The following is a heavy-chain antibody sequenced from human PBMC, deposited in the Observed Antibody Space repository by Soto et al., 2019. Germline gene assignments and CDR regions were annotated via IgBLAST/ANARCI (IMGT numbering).Heavy chain of an antibody. Sequence: GSSMKVSFKASGFTFTSYGGDWVRQAPGQGLEWMGWIRSYNNSTNYAQKLQGRVTMTTDTSTNTAYMELRSLRSDDTAVYYCARHGNGDDYWGQGTLVTVSS. CDR3: ARHGNGDDY. V-gene: IGHV1-18*01. CDR2: IRSYNNST. J-gene: IGHJ4*02. D-gene: IGHD2-8*01. CDR1: GFTFTSYG.